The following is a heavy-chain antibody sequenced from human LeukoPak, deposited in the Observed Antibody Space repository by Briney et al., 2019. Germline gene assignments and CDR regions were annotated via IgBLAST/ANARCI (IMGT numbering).Heavy chain of an antibody. J-gene: IGHJ6*03. CDR1: GFTFDDYT. CDR2: ICWDGGST. Sequence: GGSLRLSCAASGFTFDDYTMHWVRQAPGKGLEWVSLICWDGGSTYYADSVKGRFTISRDNSKNSLYLQMNSLRTEDTALYYCAKDHLHNSGYAIDYMDVWGKGTTVTVSS. D-gene: IGHD5-12*01. CDR3: AKDHLHNSGYAIDYMDV. V-gene: IGHV3-43*01.